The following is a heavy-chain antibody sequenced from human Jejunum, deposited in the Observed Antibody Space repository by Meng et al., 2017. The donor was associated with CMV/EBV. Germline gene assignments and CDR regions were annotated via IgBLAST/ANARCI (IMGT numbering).Heavy chain of an antibody. CDR3: ARDSPLDGYSLLDY. V-gene: IGHV7-4-1*02. D-gene: IGHD5-24*01. J-gene: IGHJ4*02. CDR2: IDPNTGNP. Sequence: QEQLVQAGSDVKQPGASVKVSCRPSGYTFTSYAINGVRQAPGQGPDWMGWIDPNTGNPTYDQGFTGRFVFSLDTSVSTAYLQINSLRADDTAVYYCARDSPLDGYSLLDYWGQGTLVTVSS. CDR1: GYTFTSYA.